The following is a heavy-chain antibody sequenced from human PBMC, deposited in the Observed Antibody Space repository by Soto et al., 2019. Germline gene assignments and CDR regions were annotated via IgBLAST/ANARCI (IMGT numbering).Heavy chain of an antibody. CDR2: INHSGST. D-gene: IGHD3-10*01. CDR1: GGSFSGYY. J-gene: IGHJ6*03. CDR3: ARGRHYYGSGSYYNKYYYYYYYMDV. Sequence: SETLSLTCAVYGGSFSGYYWRWIRQPPGKGLEWIEEINHSGSTNYNPSLKSRVTISVDTSKNQFSLKLSSVTAADTAVYYCARGRHYYGSGSYYNKYYYYYYYMDVWGKGTTVT. V-gene: IGHV4-34*01.